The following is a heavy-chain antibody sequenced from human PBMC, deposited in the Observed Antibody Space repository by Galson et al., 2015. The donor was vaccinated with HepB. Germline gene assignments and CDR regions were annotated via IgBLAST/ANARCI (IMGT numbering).Heavy chain of an antibody. CDR1: GYTFTGYY. CDR2: INPNSGGT. Sequence: SVKVSCKASGYTFTGYYMHWVRQAPGQGLEWMGWINPNSGGTNYAQKFQGRVTMTRDTSISTAYMELSRQRSDDTAVYYCARSYGDYVDAFDIWGQGTMVTVSS. CDR3: ARSYGDYVDAFDI. V-gene: IGHV1-2*02. D-gene: IGHD4-17*01. J-gene: IGHJ3*02.